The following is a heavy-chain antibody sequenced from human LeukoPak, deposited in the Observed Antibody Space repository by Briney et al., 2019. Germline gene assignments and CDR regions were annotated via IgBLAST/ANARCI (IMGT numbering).Heavy chain of an antibody. V-gene: IGHV1-46*01. J-gene: IGHJ4*02. CDR1: GYTFTSYY. CDR3: ARVYSGSYSVLYFDY. CDR2: INPSGGST. Sequence: VASVKVSCKASGYTFTSYYMHWVRQAPGQGLEWMGIINPSGGSTSYAQKFQGRVTMTRDTSTSTVYMELSSLRSEDAAVYYCARVYSGSYSVLYFDYWGQGTLVTVSS. D-gene: IGHD1-26*01.